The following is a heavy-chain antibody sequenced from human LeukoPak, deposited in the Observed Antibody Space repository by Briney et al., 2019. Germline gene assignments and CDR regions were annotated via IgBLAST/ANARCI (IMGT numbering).Heavy chain of an antibody. V-gene: IGHV4-61*01. CDR2: IYYSGST. CDR3: ARAAYYDFWSGYYPYGMDV. D-gene: IGHD3-3*01. CDR1: GGSVSSGSYY. J-gene: IGHJ6*02. Sequence: PSETLSLTCTVSGGSVSSGSYYWSWIRQPPGKGLEWIGYIYYSGSTNYNPSLKSRVTISVDTSKNQFSLKLSSVTAADTAVYYCARAAYYDFWSGYYPYGMDVWGQGTTVTVSS.